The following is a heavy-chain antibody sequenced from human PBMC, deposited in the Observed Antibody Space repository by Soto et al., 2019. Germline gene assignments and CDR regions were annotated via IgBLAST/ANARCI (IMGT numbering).Heavy chain of an antibody. D-gene: IGHD3-22*01. J-gene: IGHJ4*02. Sequence: PSETLSLTCTVSGGSISSYYWSWIRQPPGKGLEWIGYIFYSGSTNYNPAFESRVTMSVDTSKNQFSLKLTSIRAVDAAVYFCARVRAYNAYDSSGYVDYWGQGTSVTAPQ. CDR2: IFYSGST. CDR1: GGSISSYY. CDR3: ARVRAYNAYDSSGYVDY. V-gene: IGHV4-59*01.